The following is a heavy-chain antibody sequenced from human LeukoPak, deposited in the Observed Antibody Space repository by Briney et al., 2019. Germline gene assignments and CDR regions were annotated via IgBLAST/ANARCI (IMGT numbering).Heavy chain of an antibody. Sequence: GGSLRLSCAASGFTFSSYAMSWVRQAPGKGLEWVSAISGSGGSTYYADSVKGRFTISRDNSKDTLYLQMNSLRAEDTAVYYCAKDSLRGPSRWTFDYWGQGTLVTVSS. CDR2: ISGSGGST. D-gene: IGHD6-13*01. J-gene: IGHJ4*02. CDR1: GFTFSSYA. V-gene: IGHV3-23*01. CDR3: AKDSLRGPSRWTFDY.